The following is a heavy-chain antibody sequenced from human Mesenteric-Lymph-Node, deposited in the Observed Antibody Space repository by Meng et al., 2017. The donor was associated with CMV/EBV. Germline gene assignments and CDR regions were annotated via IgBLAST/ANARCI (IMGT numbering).Heavy chain of an antibody. CDR3: ARRVPAAYGMDV. CDR1: GYTFTGYY. V-gene: IGHV1-2*02. D-gene: IGHD2-2*01. CDR2: VNPKTGGT. Sequence: ASVKVSCKASGYTFTGYYMNWVRQAPGQAPEWMGWVNPKTGGTNYAQKFQGRVTMTRDTSITTAYMELSSLRSDDTAVYFCARRVPAAYGMDVWGQGTTVTVSS. J-gene: IGHJ6*02.